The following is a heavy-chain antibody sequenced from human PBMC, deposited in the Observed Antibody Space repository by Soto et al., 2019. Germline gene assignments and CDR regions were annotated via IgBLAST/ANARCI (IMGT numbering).Heavy chain of an antibody. CDR3: ARDWASGYTSSSLSNGMDV. D-gene: IGHD3-3*01. J-gene: IGHJ6*02. Sequence: PSETLSLTCTVSGGSISSGGYYWSWIRQHPGKGLEWIGYTYYSGSTYYNPSLKSRVTISVDTSKNQFSLKLSSVTAADTAVYYCARDWASGYTSSSLSNGMDVWGQGTTVTVSS. CDR1: GGSISSGGYY. CDR2: TYYSGST. V-gene: IGHV4-31*03.